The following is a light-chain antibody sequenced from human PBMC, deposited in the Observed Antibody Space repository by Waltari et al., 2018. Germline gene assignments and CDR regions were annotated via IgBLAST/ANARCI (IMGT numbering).Light chain of an antibody. CDR2: AAS. Sequence: DIQMTQCLFSRSASVGDRVTITCRASQSISSYLNWYQQKPGKAPKLMIYAASSLQSGVPSRFSGSGSGTDFTLTISSLQPEDFATYYCQQSYSTPYTFGQGTKLEIK. J-gene: IGKJ2*01. V-gene: IGKV1-39*01. CDR3: QQSYSTPYT. CDR1: QSISSY.